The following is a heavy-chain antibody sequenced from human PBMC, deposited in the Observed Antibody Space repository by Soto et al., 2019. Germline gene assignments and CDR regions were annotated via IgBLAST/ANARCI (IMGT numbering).Heavy chain of an antibody. CDR1: GGSISSSSYY. CDR3: ARQILGDYDPSGYFDY. CDR2: IYYSGST. J-gene: IGHJ4*02. Sequence: QLQLQESGPGLVKPSETLSLTCTVSGGSISSSSYYWGWIRQPPGKGLEWIGSIYYSGSTYYNPSLKSQVTKSVDTSKNHLSLKLSSVTAADTAVYYCARQILGDYDPSGYFDYWGQGTLVTVSS. D-gene: IGHD4-17*01. V-gene: IGHV4-39*01.